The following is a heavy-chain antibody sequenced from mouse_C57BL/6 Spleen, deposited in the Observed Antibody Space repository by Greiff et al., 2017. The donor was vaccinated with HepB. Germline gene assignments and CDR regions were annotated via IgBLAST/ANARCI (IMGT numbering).Heavy chain of an antibody. J-gene: IGHJ4*01. Sequence: EVNVVESEGGLVQPGSSMKLSCTASGFTFSDYYMAWVRQVPEKGLEWVANINYDGSSTYYLDSLKSRFIISRDNAKNILYLQMSSLKSEDTATYYCARVFYDGYPYAMDYWGQGTSVTVSS. CDR3: ARVFYDGYPYAMDY. CDR1: GFTFSDYY. CDR2: INYDGSST. D-gene: IGHD2-3*01. V-gene: IGHV5-16*01.